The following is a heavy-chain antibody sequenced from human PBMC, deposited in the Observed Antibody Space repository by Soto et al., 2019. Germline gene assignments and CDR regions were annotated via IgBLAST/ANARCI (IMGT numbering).Heavy chain of an antibody. V-gene: IGHV4-59*11. CDR1: GGSISNHY. CDR3: TRANWYSEY. Sequence: QVQLQESGPGLVKPSETLSLTCSVSGGSISNHYWSWIRQPPGKGLEWIGYIYYNGNTNYNPSLKSRVTMSVDTSRNQIALKGATVTAADTAVYYCTRANWYSEYWGQGTLVTVSS. D-gene: IGHD7-27*01. CDR2: IYYNGNT. J-gene: IGHJ4*02.